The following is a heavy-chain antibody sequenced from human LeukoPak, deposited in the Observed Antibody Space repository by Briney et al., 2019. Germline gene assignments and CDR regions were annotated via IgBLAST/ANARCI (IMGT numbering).Heavy chain of an antibody. Sequence: PSQTLSLTCTVSGGSISSSSYYWGWIRQPPGTGLEWIGSIYYSGSTYYNPSLKSRVTISVDTSKNQFSLKLSSVTAADTAVYYCAGQGDSSGYAIDYWGQGALVTVSS. J-gene: IGHJ4*02. CDR2: IYYSGST. CDR1: GGSISSSSYY. CDR3: AGQGDSSGYAIDY. D-gene: IGHD3-22*01. V-gene: IGHV4-39*01.